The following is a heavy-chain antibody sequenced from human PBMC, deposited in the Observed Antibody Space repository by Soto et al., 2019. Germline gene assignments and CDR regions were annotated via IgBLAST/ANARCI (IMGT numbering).Heavy chain of an antibody. CDR2: TSSSGSRI. CDR1: GFTFSDFE. CDR3: ARVAGLRPLRLDY. V-gene: IGHV3-48*03. J-gene: IGHJ4*02. Sequence: VQLVESGGGLVQPGGSLRLSCAASGFTFSDFEMTWVRQAPGKGLEWVSYTSSSGSRIYYADSVKGRFTISRDNANNSQYLQLNSRRVEDTAVYYCARVAGLRPLRLDYWGQGALVTVS. D-gene: IGHD4-17*01.